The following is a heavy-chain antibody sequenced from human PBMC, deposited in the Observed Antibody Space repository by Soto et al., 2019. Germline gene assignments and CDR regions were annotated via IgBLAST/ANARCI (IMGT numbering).Heavy chain of an antibody. Sequence: EVHLVESGGGLVQPGGSLRLSCAASGFRFNEYSFNWVRQAPGKGLEWVSYISGSGSIIFYADSMKGRFTISRDNAKNSLYLQMNSLRDEDTAVYYCTRDGGVPYSGGWYVGSMDVWGQGTTVTVSS. CDR1: GFRFNEYS. V-gene: IGHV3-48*02. J-gene: IGHJ6*02. CDR3: TRDGGVPYSGGWYVGSMDV. CDR2: ISGSGSII. D-gene: IGHD6-19*01.